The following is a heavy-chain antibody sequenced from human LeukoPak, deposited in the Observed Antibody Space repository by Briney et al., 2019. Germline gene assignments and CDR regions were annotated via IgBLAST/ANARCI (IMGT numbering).Heavy chain of an antibody. V-gene: IGHV4-39*01. CDR2: IYYSGST. J-gene: IGHJ6*03. Sequence: SETLSLTCTVSGGSISSSSYYWGWIRQPPGKGLEWIGSIYYSGSTYYNPSLKSRVTISVDTSKNQFSLKLSSVTAADTAVYYCARSQSQAAPYYYYMDVWGKGTTVTVSS. D-gene: IGHD6-13*01. CDR1: GGSISSSSYY. CDR3: ARSQSQAAPYYYYMDV.